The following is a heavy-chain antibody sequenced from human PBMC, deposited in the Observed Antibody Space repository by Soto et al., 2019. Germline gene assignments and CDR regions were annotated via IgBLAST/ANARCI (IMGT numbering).Heavy chain of an antibody. CDR1: GFTFSSYA. CDR3: ARVRRNDASDYYGMDV. CDR2: ISYDGSNK. Sequence: GGSLRLSCAASGFTFSSYAMHCVRQAPGKGLEWVAVISYDGSNKYYADSVKGRFTISRDNSKNTLYLQMNSLRAEDTAVYYCARVRRNDASDYYGMDVWGQGTTVTVSS. V-gene: IGHV3-30-3*01. J-gene: IGHJ6*02. D-gene: IGHD1-1*01.